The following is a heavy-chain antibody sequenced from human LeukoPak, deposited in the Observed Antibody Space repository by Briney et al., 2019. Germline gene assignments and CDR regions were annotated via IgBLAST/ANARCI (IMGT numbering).Heavy chain of an antibody. CDR1: GFTFGDYT. CDR2: IRSKAYGGTT. V-gene: IGHV3-49*04. D-gene: IGHD3-10*01. CDR3: VGEYFDH. J-gene: IGHJ4*02. Sequence: GGSLRLSCTASGFTFGDYTMNWVRQAPGKGLEWVGLIRSKAYGGTTEYAASVKGRFIISRDDSKSIAYLQMNSLKTEDTAVYYCVGEYFDHWGQGTLVTVFS.